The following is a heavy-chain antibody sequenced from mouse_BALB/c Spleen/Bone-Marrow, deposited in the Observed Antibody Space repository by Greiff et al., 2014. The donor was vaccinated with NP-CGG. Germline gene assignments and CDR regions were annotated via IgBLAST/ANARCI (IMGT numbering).Heavy chain of an antibody. J-gene: IGHJ3*01. CDR2: IDPANGNT. D-gene: IGHD1-1*01. V-gene: IGHV14-3*02. CDR3: ASYYYGSSSFAY. CDR1: GFNIKDTY. Sequence: EVQLQQSGAELVKPGASVKLSCTASGFNIKDTYMHWVKQRPEQGLEWIGRIDPANGNTEYDPKFQGKATITADTSSNTAYLQLSSLTSEDTAVYYCASYYYGSSSFAYWAKGLWSLSLQ.